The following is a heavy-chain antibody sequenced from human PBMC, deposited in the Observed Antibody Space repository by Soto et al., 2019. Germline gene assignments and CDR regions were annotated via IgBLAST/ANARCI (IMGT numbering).Heavy chain of an antibody. CDR2: IYYSRTT. CDR1: GGSISSGGYY. J-gene: IGHJ4*01. D-gene: IGHD3-10*01. CDR3: ARGSRRYYRFFDY. V-gene: IGHV4-31*03. Sequence: QVQLQESGPGLVKPSQTLSLTCTVSGGSISSGGYYWSWIRQHPGKGLVWIGYIYYSRTTYYNPSLKSSVTISVDTSKIPLSLRLGSVPATAADVCSCARGSRRYYRFFDYWGHGTLVTVSS.